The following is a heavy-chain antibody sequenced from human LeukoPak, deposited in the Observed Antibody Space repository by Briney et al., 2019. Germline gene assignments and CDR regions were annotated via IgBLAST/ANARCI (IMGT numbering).Heavy chain of an antibody. V-gene: IGHV7-4-1*02. CDR1: GYSFTGYQ. CDR3: ARDSGGGTHPPTFDY. CDR2: INTNTGNP. Sequence: ASVKVSCKASGYSFTGYQIHWVRQAPGQGLEWMGWINTNTGNPTYAQGFTGRFVFSLDTSVSTAYLQISSLKAEDTAVYYCARDSGGGTHPPTFDYWGQGTLVTVSS. D-gene: IGHD2-15*01. J-gene: IGHJ4*02.